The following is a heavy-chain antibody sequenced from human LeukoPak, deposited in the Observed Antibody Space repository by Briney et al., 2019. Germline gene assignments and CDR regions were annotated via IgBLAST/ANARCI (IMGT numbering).Heavy chain of an antibody. V-gene: IGHV4-4*02. CDR2: IYHSGST. D-gene: IGHD3-16*02. J-gene: IGHJ4*02. CDR3: ARDRHYDYVWGSYRWFDY. Sequence: SGTLSLTCAVSGGSISSSNWWSWVRQPPGKGLEWIGEIYHSGSTNYNPSLKSRVTISVDKSKNQFSLKLSSVTAADTAVYYCARDRHYDYVWGSYRWFDYWGQGTLVTVSS. CDR1: GGSISSSNW.